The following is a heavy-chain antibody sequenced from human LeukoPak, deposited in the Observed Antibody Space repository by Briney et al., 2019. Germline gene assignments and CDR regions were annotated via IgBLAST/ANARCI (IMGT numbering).Heavy chain of an antibody. V-gene: IGHV3-23*01. J-gene: IGHJ6*03. CDR2: ISGSGGST. CDR3: AKTGDYYDSSGYYYYYYMDV. CDR1: GFTFSSYA. Sequence: GGSLRLSCAASGFTFSSYAMSWVRQAPGKGLEWVSAISGSGGSTYYADSVKGRFTISRDNSKNTLYLQMSSLRAEDTAVYYCAKTGDYYDSSGYYYYYYMDVWGKGTTVTVSS. D-gene: IGHD3-22*01.